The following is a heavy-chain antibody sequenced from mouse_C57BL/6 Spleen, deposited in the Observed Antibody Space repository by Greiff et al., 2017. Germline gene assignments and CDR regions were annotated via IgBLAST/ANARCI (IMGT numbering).Heavy chain of an antibody. CDR3: AREAYYRNWYFDV. CDR2: ISYSGST. CDR1: GYSITSGYD. D-gene: IGHD2-12*01. Sequence: DVKLQESGPGMVKPSQSLSLTCTVTGYSITSGYDWHWIRHFPGNKLEWMGYISYSGSTNYHPSLKSRISITHDTSKNQFFLKLNSVTTEDTATYYCAREAYYRNWYFDVGGTGTTVTVSS. V-gene: IGHV3-1*01. J-gene: IGHJ1*03.